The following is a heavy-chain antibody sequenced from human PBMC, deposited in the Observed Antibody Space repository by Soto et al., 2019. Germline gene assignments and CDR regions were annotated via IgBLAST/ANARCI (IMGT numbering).Heavy chain of an antibody. CDR3: AREGGRKQQLALS. D-gene: IGHD6-13*01. CDR2: IIPIFVTA. CDR1: GGTFSSYA. V-gene: IGHV1-69*13. J-gene: IGHJ5*02. Sequence: SVKVSCKASGGTFSSYAISWVRQAPGQGLEWMGGIIPIFVTANYAQKFQGRVTITADESTSTAYMELSSLRSEDTAVYYCAREGGRKQQLALSWGQGTLVTISS.